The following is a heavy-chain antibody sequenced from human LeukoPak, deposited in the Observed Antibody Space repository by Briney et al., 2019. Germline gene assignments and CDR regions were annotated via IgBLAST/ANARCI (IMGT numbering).Heavy chain of an antibody. D-gene: IGHD3-22*01. Sequence: GGSLRLSCAASGFTFRTYAMSWVRQAPGKGLEWVSGISGSGDRTYYAESVKGRFSISRDNSKNTVYLQMNSLRVEDTAVYYCARESITMIVVSSFDYWGQGTLVTVSS. V-gene: IGHV3-23*01. CDR1: GFTFRTYA. CDR2: ISGSGDRT. CDR3: ARESITMIVVSSFDY. J-gene: IGHJ4*02.